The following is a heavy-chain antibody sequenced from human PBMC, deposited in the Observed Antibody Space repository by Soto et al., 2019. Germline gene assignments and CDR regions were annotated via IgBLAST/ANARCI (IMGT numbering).Heavy chain of an antibody. Sequence: GGSLRLSCAASGFTFSSYSMNWVRQAPGKGLEWVSYISSSSSTIYYADSVKGRFTISRDNAKNSLYLQMNSLSAEDTAVYYCARDRPQWLVPPDAFDIWGQGTMVTVSS. CDR1: GFTFSSYS. J-gene: IGHJ3*02. D-gene: IGHD6-19*01. CDR3: ARDRPQWLVPPDAFDI. V-gene: IGHV3-48*01. CDR2: ISSSSSTI.